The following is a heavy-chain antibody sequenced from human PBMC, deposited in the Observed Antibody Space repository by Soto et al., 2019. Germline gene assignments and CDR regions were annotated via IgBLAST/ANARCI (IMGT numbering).Heavy chain of an antibody. V-gene: IGHV1-69*08. CDR3: ARETSNWDNWFDP. Sequence: QVQLVQSGAEVKKPGSSVKVSCKASGGTFSSYSVTWVRQAPGQGLEWMGRIIPILSVANYAQNFQGRVTSTADKSMSTAYMEVRSLRSDDTAVYYCARETSNWDNWFDPWGQGTLVTVSS. CDR2: IIPILSVA. D-gene: IGHD6-13*01. J-gene: IGHJ5*02. CDR1: GGTFSSYS.